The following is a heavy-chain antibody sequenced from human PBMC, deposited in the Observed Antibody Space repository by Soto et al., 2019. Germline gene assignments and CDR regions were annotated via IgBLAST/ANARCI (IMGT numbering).Heavy chain of an antibody. Sequence: QVQLVQSGAEVKKPESSVKVSCKAPGGTFSTYAISWVRQAPGQGLEWMGGIIPMFGTANYAQRFQDRVTITADESKNTVYMELSRLRSEDTAVYFCASGIQLWLRRINNGYAGWGQGPLVTVSA. V-gene: IGHV1-69*12. D-gene: IGHD5-18*01. CDR3: ASGIQLWLRRINNGYAG. CDR2: IIPMFGTA. J-gene: IGHJ4*02. CDR1: GGTFSTYA.